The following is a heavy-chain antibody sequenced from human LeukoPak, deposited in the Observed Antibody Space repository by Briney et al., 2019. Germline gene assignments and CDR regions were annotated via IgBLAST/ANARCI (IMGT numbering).Heavy chain of an antibody. CDR3: ARDPAWGAIDY. CDR1: GGRIRSSW. D-gene: IGHD7-27*01. J-gene: IGHJ4*02. Sequence: PGGSLTLSCDFSGGRIRSSWRSWIRETPGTGKEWVADMNEDGSGTYYVDSVKGRFTVSRDNAKNSLYLQMSSLRAEDTAVYYCARDPAWGAIDYWGQGTLVTVSS. CDR2: MNEDGSGT. V-gene: IGHV3-7*01.